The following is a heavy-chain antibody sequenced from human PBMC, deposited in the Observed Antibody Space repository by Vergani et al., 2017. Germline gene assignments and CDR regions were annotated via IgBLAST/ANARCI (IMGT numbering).Heavy chain of an antibody. J-gene: IGHJ6*02. CDR1: GFTFTSSA. CDR3: AAGTGYYDILTGYYTGKVKYYGMDV. D-gene: IGHD3-9*01. V-gene: IGHV1-58*02. CDR2: VVVGSGNT. Sequence: QMQLVQSGPEVKKPGTSVKVSCKASGFTFTSSAMQWVRQARGQRLEWIGWVVVGSGNTNYAQKFQERVTITRDMSTSTAYMELSSLRSADTAVYYCAAGTGYYDILTGYYTGKVKYYGMDVWGQGTTVTVSS.